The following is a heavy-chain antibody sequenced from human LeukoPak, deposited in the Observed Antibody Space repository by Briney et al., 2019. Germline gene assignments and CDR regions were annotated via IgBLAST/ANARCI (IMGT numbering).Heavy chain of an antibody. J-gene: IGHJ4*02. CDR1: GGFITSGGSS. CDR2: LSHSGST. CDR3: ARARNGFLEWLFDY. Sequence: PSQTLSLICGVFGGFITSGGSSWSWIRQPPGKGLVWIGYLSHSGSTYYNPSLKSRVTISVDRSKNQLSLRLSSVTAADTAVYYCARARNGFLEWLFDYWGQGILVTVSS. D-gene: IGHD3-3*01. V-gene: IGHV4-30-2*01.